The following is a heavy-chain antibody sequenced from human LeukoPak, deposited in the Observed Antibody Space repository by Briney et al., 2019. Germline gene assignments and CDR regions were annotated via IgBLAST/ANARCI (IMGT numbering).Heavy chain of an antibody. CDR3: ARESIYCSGGSCLFDAFDI. CDR1: GFTVSSNY. J-gene: IGHJ3*02. D-gene: IGHD2-15*01. V-gene: IGHV3-66*02. Sequence: GGSLRLSCAASGFTVSSNYMSWVRQAPGKGLEWVSVIYSGGSTYYADSVKGRFTISRDNSKNTLYFQMNSLRAEDTAVYYCARESIYCSGGSCLFDAFDIWGQGTMVTVSS. CDR2: IYSGGST.